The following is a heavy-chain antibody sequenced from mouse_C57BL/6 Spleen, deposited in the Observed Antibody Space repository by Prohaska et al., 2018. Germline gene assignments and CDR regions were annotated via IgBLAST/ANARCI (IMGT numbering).Heavy chain of an antibody. V-gene: IGHV1-19*01. CDR3: ARGIYYYGSSPYYYAMDY. J-gene: IGHJ4*01. D-gene: IGHD1-1*01. CDR2: INPYNGGT. Sequence: HGKSLEWIGVINPYNGGTSYNQKFKGKATLTVDKSSSTAYMELNSLTSEDSAVYYCARGIYYYGSSPYYYAMDYWGQGTSVTVSS.